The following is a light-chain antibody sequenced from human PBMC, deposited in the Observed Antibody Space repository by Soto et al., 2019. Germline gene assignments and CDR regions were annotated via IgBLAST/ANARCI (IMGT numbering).Light chain of an antibody. CDR3: QQYDSSPLT. CDR1: QSVSSSY. CDR2: GAS. Sequence: EIVLTQSPGTLSLSPGERATLSCRASQSVSSSYLAWYQQKPGQAPRLLIYGASSRATGIPDRFSVSGSGTDFTLTISRLEPEDFAVYYCQQYDSSPLTFGGGTKVEI. V-gene: IGKV3-20*01. J-gene: IGKJ4*01.